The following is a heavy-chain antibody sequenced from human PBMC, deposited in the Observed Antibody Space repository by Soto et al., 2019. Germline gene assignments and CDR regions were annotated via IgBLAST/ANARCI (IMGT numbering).Heavy chain of an antibody. V-gene: IGHV3-33*08. CDR1: GCPFISHW. CDR3: ARDKASYYDILTGPPDY. Sequence: GGSLRLSCAASGCPFISHWMHWVRQATGKGLEWVAVIWYDGSNKYYADSVKGRFTISRDNSKNTLYLQMNSLRAEDTAVYYCARDKASYYDILTGPPDYWGQGTLVTVSS. J-gene: IGHJ4*02. CDR2: IWYDGSNK. D-gene: IGHD3-9*01.